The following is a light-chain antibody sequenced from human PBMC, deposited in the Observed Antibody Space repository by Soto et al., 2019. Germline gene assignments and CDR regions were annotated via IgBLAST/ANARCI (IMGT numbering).Light chain of an antibody. J-gene: IGKJ1*01. V-gene: IGKV3-15*01. CDR1: QSVGSN. Sequence: EIVMTQSPATLSVSPVERATLSCRASQSVGSNLACYQQKPGQAPRLLIYGASTRATGIPARFSGSGSGTEFTLTISSMQSEDFAVYYCQQYSNWPRTLGQGTKVEIK. CDR3: QQYSNWPRT. CDR2: GAS.